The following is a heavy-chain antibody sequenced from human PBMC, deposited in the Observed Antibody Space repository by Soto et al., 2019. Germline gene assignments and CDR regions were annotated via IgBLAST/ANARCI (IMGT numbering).Heavy chain of an antibody. J-gene: IGHJ6*03. Sequence: GASVKVSCKASGYTFTSYDINWVRQATGQGLEWMGWMNPNSGNTGYAQKFQGRVTMTRNTSISTAYMELSSLRSEDTAVYYCARGPYGNVVRGVIIAYYYMDVWGKGTTVTVSS. D-gene: IGHD3-10*01. CDR3: ARGPYGNVVRGVIIAYYYMDV. CDR2: MNPNSGNT. V-gene: IGHV1-8*01. CDR1: GYTFTSYD.